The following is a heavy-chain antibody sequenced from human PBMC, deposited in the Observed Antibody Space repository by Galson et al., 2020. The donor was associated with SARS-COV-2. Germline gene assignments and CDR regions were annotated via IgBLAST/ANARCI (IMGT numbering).Heavy chain of an antibody. Sequence: GESLQISCAASGFSVSDNYVSWVRQAPGKGLEWVSIIHGGGLTYYADSVKGRFTISRDNSKNALYLQMNSLRAEDTAVYYCARDSHSGGRADSWGQGTLVIVSS. CDR2: IHGGGLT. D-gene: IGHD1-26*01. CDR1: GFSVSDNY. J-gene: IGHJ5*01. CDR3: ARDSHSGGRADS. V-gene: IGHV3-53*01.